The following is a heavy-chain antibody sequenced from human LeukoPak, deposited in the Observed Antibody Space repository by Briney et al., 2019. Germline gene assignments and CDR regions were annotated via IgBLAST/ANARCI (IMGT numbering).Heavy chain of an antibody. J-gene: IGHJ4*02. CDR3: ARSITMVRGVIIDFDY. V-gene: IGHV1-18*01. CDR2: ISAYNGNT. D-gene: IGHD3-10*01. Sequence: GASVKVSCKASGCTFTSYGISWVRQAPGQGLEWMGWISAYNGNTNYAQKLQGRVTMTTDTSTSTAYMELRSLRSDDTAVYYCARSITMVRGVIIDFDYWAREPWSPSPQ. CDR1: GCTFTSYG.